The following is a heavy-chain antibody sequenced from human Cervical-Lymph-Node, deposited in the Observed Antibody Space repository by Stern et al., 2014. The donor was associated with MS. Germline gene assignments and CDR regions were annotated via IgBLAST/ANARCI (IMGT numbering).Heavy chain of an antibody. V-gene: IGHV1-18*01. CDR2: IISYNVTP. Sequence: VQMLQSGAEVKKPGASVQVSCQASGYTFTSYGISWVRQAPGQGIEWMGCIISYNVTPTSAQKLQGRVTRTTDTSTSTAYMELRSLRSDDTAVYCCARGLLGSENAFDIWGQGTMVTVSS. D-gene: IGHD2-15*01. J-gene: IGHJ3*02. CDR3: ARGLLGSENAFDI. CDR1: GYTFTSYG.